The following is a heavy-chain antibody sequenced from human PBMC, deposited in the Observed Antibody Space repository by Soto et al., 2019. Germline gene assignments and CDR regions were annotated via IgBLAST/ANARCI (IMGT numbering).Heavy chain of an antibody. Sequence: GGSLRLSCAASGFTFSNAWMSWVRQAPGKGLEWVGRIKGEADGGTTDYAAPVKGRITISRDHSKDTLYLQMNSLKTEDTAVYYCTTGLSNGYYNFDYWGQGTQVTVSS. J-gene: IGHJ4*02. V-gene: IGHV3-15*01. D-gene: IGHD3-22*01. CDR3: TTGLSNGYYNFDY. CDR1: GFTFSNAW. CDR2: IKGEADGGTT.